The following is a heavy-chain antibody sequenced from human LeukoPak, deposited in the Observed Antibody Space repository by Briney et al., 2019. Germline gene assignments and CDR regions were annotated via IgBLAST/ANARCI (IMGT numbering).Heavy chain of an antibody. CDR2: IYYSGST. CDR1: GDSISSYY. Sequence: SETLSLTCTVSGDSISSYYWSWIRQPPGKGLEWIGYIYYSGSTNYNPSLKSRVTISVDTSKNQFSLRLSSVTAADTAVYYCARLSSNWPYYLDYWRQGTLVTVSS. D-gene: IGHD6-13*01. J-gene: IGHJ4*02. CDR3: ARLSSNWPYYLDY. V-gene: IGHV4-59*01.